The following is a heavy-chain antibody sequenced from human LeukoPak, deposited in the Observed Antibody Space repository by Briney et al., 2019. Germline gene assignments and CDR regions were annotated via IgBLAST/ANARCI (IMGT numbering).Heavy chain of an antibody. CDR3: ARGVGFSTGWYYFDY. CDR1: GFTFSTYT. V-gene: IGHV3-64*01. Sequence: TGGSLRLSCAASGFTFSTYTIHWVRQAPGEGLEYVSAISGNGGSTYYANSVKGRFTISRDNSKDTLYLQMGSLRAEDMAVYYCARGVGFSTGWYYFDYWGQGTLVTVSS. CDR2: ISGNGGST. D-gene: IGHD6-19*01. J-gene: IGHJ4*02.